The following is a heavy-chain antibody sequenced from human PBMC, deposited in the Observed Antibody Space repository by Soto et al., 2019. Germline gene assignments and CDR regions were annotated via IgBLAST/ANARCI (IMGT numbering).Heavy chain of an antibody. CDR1: GFTFNTYG. CDR3: AKDIVRYTYGACDY. Sequence: QVQLVESGGAVVQPGKSLRLSCAASGFTFNTYGMYWVRQAPGKGLEWVAAITYDGSNTYHADSVKGRFTISRDNSKNTLYLQMNSLRVEDTAVYYCAKDIVRYTYGACDYWGQGALVTVSS. D-gene: IGHD5-18*01. V-gene: IGHV3-30*18. CDR2: ITYDGSNT. J-gene: IGHJ4*02.